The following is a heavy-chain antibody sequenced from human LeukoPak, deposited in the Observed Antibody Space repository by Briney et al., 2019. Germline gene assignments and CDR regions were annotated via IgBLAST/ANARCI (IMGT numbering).Heavy chain of an antibody. V-gene: IGHV1-69*05. CDR3: ARAGSSWYRFDY. D-gene: IGHD6-13*01. CDR2: IIPIFCTA. CDR1: GGTFSSYA. J-gene: IGHJ4*02. Sequence: SVKVSCKASGGTFSSYAISWVRQAPGQALEWMGRIIPIFCTANNAQKFQGRVTNTTDESTSTAYMELSSLRSEDTAVYYCARAGSSWYRFDYWGQGTLVTVSS.